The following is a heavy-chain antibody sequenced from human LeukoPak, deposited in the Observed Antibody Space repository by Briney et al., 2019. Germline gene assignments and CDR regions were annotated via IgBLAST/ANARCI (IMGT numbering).Heavy chain of an antibody. V-gene: IGHV4-59*08. CDR3: ARQRITGTTPHFDY. D-gene: IGHD1-20*01. CDR2: IYYSGST. CDR1: GGSISSYY. Sequence: PSEILSLTCTVSGGSISSYYWSWIRQPPGKGLEWIGYIYYSGSTNYNPSLKSRVTISVDTSKNQFSLKLSSVTAADTAVYYCARQRITGTTPHFDYWGQGTLVTVSS. J-gene: IGHJ4*02.